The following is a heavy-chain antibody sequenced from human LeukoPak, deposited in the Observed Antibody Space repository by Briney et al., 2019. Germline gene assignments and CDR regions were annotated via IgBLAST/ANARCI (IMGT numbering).Heavy chain of an antibody. D-gene: IGHD3-22*01. J-gene: IGHJ4*02. CDR3: AKYDYDSSGYRGGPDLKFDY. CDR2: IRYDGSNK. CDR1: AFTFSSYG. Sequence: PVGSLRLSSAPAAFTFSSYGMHWVRQAPCKRLEWVSSIRYDGSNKYYADSVKGRFTISRYNSKNTLYLQMNSLRAEDTAVYYGAKYDYDSSGYRGGPDLKFDYWGQGTLVTVSS. V-gene: IGHV3-30*02.